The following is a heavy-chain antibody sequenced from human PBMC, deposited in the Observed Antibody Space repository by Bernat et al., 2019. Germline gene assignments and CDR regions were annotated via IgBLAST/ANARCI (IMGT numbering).Heavy chain of an antibody. CDR1: GFTFSDHH. CDR3: ARATGTGRDYCYYMDV. D-gene: IGHD1-1*01. V-gene: IGHV3-72*01. J-gene: IGHJ6*03. CDR2: TRNKANSYTT. Sequence: EVQLVESGGDLVQPGGSLRVPCAASGFTFSDHHMDLVRQAPGKGLAWVGRTRNKANSYTTGRAASEKGRFTIGGDESKNSLYLQMNSLKTEDTAVYYCARATGTGRDYCYYMDVWGKGTTVTVSS.